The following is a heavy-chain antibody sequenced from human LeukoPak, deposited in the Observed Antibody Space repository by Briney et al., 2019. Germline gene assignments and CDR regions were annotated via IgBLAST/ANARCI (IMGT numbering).Heavy chain of an antibody. D-gene: IGHD6-19*01. CDR2: ISGSGGNT. CDR3: AKVLSGWYGTDY. V-gene: IGHV3-23*01. Sequence: PGGSLRLSCAASGFTFSNHAMSWVRQAPGKGLEWVSTISGSGGNTYYADSVKGRFTISRDNSKNTRYLQMSSLRADDTALYYCAKVLSGWYGTDYWGQGTLVTVSS. CDR1: GFTFSNHA. J-gene: IGHJ4*02.